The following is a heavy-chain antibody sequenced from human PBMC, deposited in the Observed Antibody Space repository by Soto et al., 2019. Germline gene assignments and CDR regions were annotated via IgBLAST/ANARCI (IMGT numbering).Heavy chain of an antibody. CDR1: GESISSSSYY. D-gene: IGHD2-21*02. V-gene: IGHV4-39*01. Sequence: PSVTLSLTCIVSGESISSSSYYWGWIRQPPGEGLEWIGSIYHSGRTYYNPSLKSRVSISIDTSKNQFSLKLSSVTAADTALYYCARQRTTVVTQAYFDYWGQGALVTVSS. J-gene: IGHJ4*02. CDR2: IYHSGRT. CDR3: ARQRTTVVTQAYFDY.